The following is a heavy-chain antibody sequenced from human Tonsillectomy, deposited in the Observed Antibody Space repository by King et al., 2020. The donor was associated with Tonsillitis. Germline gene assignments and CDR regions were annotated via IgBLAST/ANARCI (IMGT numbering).Heavy chain of an antibody. CDR2: INHSGST. D-gene: IGHD3-22*01. CDR1: GGSFSGYY. Sequence: VQLQQWGAGLLKPSETLSLPCAVSGGSFSGYYWSWIRQPPGKGLEWIGEINHSGSTNYNPSLKSRVTISVDTSKNQFSLKLSSVTAADTAVYYCARTRGSGYYLDAFDIWGQGTMVTVSS. CDR3: ARTRGSGYYLDAFDI. J-gene: IGHJ3*02. V-gene: IGHV4-34*01.